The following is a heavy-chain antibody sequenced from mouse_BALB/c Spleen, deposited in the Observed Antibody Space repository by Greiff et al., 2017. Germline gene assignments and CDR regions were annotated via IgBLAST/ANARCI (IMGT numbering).Heavy chain of an antibody. CDR1: GFTFSSFG. D-gene: IGHD2-1*01. CDR3: ARNGNVSMDY. V-gene: IGHV5-17*02. Sequence: EVQGVESGGGLVQPGGSRKLSCAASGFTFSSFGMHWVRQAPEKGLEWVAYISSGSSTIYYADTVKGRFTISRDNPKNTLFLQMTGLRSEDTAMYYCARNGNVSMDYWGQGTSVTVSS. J-gene: IGHJ4*01. CDR2: ISSGSSTI.